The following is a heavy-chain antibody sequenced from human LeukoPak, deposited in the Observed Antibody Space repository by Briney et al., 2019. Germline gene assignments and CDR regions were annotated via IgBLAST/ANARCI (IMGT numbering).Heavy chain of an antibody. CDR2: ISSSSSYI. J-gene: IGHJ4*02. CDR3: ARGYCSGGSCYPYYFDY. Sequence: GGSLRLSCAASGFTFSSYSMNWVRQAPGKGLEWVSSISSSSSYIYYADSVKGRFTISRDNAKNSLYLQMNSLRAEDTAVYYWARGYCSGGSCYPYYFDYWGQGTLVTVSS. V-gene: IGHV3-21*01. D-gene: IGHD2-15*01. CDR1: GFTFSSYS.